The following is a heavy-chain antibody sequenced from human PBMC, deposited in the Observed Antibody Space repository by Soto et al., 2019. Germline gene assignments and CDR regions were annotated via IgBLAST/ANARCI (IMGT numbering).Heavy chain of an antibody. V-gene: IGHV1-69*13. Sequence: GASVKVSGKASGGTFSSYAISWVRQAPGQGLEWMGGIIPIFGTANYAQKFQGRVTITADESTSTAYMELSSLRSEDTAVYYCARDYRITGTHFDYWGQGTLVTVSS. D-gene: IGHD1-7*01. J-gene: IGHJ4*02. CDR3: ARDYRITGTHFDY. CDR2: IIPIFGTA. CDR1: GGTFSSYA.